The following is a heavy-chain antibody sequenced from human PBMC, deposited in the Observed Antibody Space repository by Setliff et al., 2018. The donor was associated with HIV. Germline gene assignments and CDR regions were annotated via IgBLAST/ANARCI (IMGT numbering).Heavy chain of an antibody. D-gene: IGHD4-4*01. CDR1: GFTFDDYG. Sequence: GESLKISCVVSGFTFDDYGMSWVRQTPGAGLEWLSDINWSGSTTGYADSVKGRFTISRDNAKNTVYLQINSLRVEDTALYYCVRDRMEYSVGYYFDSWGQGTLVTVTS. CDR3: VRDRMEYSVGYYFDS. J-gene: IGHJ4*02. CDR2: INWSGSTT. V-gene: IGHV3-20*04.